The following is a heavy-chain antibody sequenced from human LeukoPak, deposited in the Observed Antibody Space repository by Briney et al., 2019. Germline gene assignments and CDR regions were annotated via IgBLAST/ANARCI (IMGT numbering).Heavy chain of an antibody. CDR3: ARVSPLGYYDSSGYYAFDI. CDR2: IYTSGST. CDR1: GGSFSSASYY. Sequence: PSQTLSLTCTVSGGSFSSASYYWSWIRQPAGKGLEWIGRIYTSGSTNYSPSLKSRVTISVDTSKNQFSLKLSSVTAADTAVYYCARVSPLGYYDSSGYYAFDIWGQGTMVTVSS. D-gene: IGHD3-22*01. J-gene: IGHJ3*02. V-gene: IGHV4-61*02.